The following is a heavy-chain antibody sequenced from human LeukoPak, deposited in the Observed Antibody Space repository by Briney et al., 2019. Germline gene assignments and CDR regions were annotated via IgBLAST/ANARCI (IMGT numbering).Heavy chain of an antibody. D-gene: IGHD3-22*01. J-gene: IGHJ4*02. CDR2: VYSTGGT. V-gene: IGHV4-39*07. Sequence: SETLSLTCTVSSGSVNIGASYWGWVCQSPGVGLEWIGTVYSTGGTYYNPSLRSRLTISLDASKRQFSLKMTSVTAADTAVYYCARDLSYDSSGCYALWGQGTLVTVSS. CDR1: SGSVNIGASY. CDR3: ARDLSYDSSGCYAL.